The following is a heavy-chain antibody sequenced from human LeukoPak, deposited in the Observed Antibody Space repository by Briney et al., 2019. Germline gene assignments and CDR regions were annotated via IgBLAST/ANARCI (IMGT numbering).Heavy chain of an antibody. V-gene: IGHV1-8*01. Sequence: ASVKVSCKASGYTFTSYDINWVRQATGQGLEWMGWMNPNSGNTGYAQKFQGRVTMTRNTSISTAYMELSSLRSDDTAVYYCAREQYYANYYYMDVWGKGTTVTVSS. CDR1: GYTFTSYD. J-gene: IGHJ6*03. CDR2: MNPNSGNT. CDR3: AREQYYANYYYMDV. D-gene: IGHD3-3*01.